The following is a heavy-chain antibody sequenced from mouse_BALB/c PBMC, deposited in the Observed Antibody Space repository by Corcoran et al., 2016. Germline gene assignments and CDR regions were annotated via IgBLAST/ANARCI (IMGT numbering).Heavy chain of an antibody. CDR1: GYSFTGYY. V-gene: IGHV1-26*01. CDR3: ARSGIYDGYHYFDY. D-gene: IGHD2-3*01. CDR2: INPYNGAT. Sequence: EVQLQQSGPELVKPGASVKISCKASGYSFTGYYIHWVKQSHVKSLEWIGRINPYNGATSYNQNFKDKASLTVDKSSSTAYMELHSLTSEDSAVYYCARSGIYDGYHYFDYWGQGTTLTVSS. J-gene: IGHJ2*01.